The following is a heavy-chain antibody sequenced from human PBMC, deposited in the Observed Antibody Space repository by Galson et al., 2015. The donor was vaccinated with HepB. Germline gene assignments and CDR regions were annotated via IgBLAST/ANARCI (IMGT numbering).Heavy chain of an antibody. V-gene: IGHV3-23*01. CDR3: AKDGIMVANNPYHFHY. CDR1: GFTFTRYA. CDR2: VTSSGGKT. Sequence: SLRLSCAASGFTFTRYAMTWVRQAPGKGLEWVASVTSSGGKTYYTDTVKGRFTISRDNSKNILFLQLNSLRAEDTAVYYCAKDGIMVANNPYHFHYWGQGTLVTVFS. D-gene: IGHD2-15*01. J-gene: IGHJ4*02.